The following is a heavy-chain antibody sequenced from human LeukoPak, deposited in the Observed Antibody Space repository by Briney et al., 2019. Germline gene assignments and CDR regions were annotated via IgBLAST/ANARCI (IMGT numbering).Heavy chain of an antibody. CDR2: IYAGGST. D-gene: IGHD1-14*01. CDR1: GFTVGTHY. V-gene: IGHV3-66*01. CDR3: ARVRNPEY. J-gene: IGHJ4*02. Sequence: GSLRLSCAASGFTVGTHYMSWVRQAPGKGLEWVSVIYAGGSTYYADSVKGRFTISRDNSKNTLYLQMNSLRAEDTAVYYCARVRNPEYWGQGTLVTVSS.